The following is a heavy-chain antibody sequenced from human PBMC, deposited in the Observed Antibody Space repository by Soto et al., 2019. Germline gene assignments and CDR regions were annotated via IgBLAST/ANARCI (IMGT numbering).Heavy chain of an antibody. Sequence: GSLKLSCSASGFTFSSYWMHWVRQAPGKGLVWVSRMNEDGGTTDYADPVKGRFTISRDNAKNTLYLQMNSLRVEDTAVYYCASDLSGRADVWGQGNTVTGLL. D-gene: IGHD3-10*01. V-gene: IGHV3-74*01. CDR2: MNEDGGTT. CDR1: GFTFSSYW. J-gene: IGHJ6*02. CDR3: ASDLSGRADV.